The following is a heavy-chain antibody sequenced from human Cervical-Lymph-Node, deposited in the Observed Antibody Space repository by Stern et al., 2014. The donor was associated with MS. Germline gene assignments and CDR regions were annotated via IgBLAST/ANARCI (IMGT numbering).Heavy chain of an antibody. V-gene: IGHV3-23*04. Sequence: EVQLVESGGGLEQPGGSLRLSCAASGFTFSNYAMNWVRQAPGKGLEWVSGISVSGGTTYYADSVKGRFTISRDDPNNSLYLQIHSLGAEDTAVYYCARDLAGYWYFDLWGRGTLVTVSS. J-gene: IGHJ2*01. D-gene: IGHD6-19*01. CDR1: GFTFSNYA. CDR3: ARDLAGYWYFDL. CDR2: ISVSGGTT.